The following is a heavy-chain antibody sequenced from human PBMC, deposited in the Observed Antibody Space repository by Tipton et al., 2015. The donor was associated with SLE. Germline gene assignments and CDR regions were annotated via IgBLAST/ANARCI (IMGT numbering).Heavy chain of an antibody. J-gene: IGHJ2*01. D-gene: IGHD3-10*01. CDR1: GYSISSGYY. Sequence: TLSLTCSVSGYSISSGYYWGWIRQPPGKGLEWIGSIYHSGSISYNPSLKSRVSISVDTSKNQFSLKLSSVTAADTAVYYCARDLLGYYYGSGSYSRYFDLWGRGTLVTVSS. CDR3: ARDLLGYYYGSGSYSRYFDL. CDR2: IYHSGSI. V-gene: IGHV4-38-2*02.